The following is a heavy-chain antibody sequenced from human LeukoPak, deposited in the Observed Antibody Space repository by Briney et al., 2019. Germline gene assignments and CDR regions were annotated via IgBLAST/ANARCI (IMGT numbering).Heavy chain of an antibody. J-gene: IGHJ4*02. D-gene: IGHD3-22*01. CDR2: IRQDGSEK. CDR3: ASVDSNGSD. Sequence: GGSLRLSCAASGFTFSRYWMSWVRQAPGKGLEWVANIRQDGSEKHYLDSVKGRITISRDNAKNSIYLQMNSLRVEDTAVYFCASVDSNGSDWGQGILVTVSS. V-gene: IGHV3-7*01. CDR1: GFTFSRYW.